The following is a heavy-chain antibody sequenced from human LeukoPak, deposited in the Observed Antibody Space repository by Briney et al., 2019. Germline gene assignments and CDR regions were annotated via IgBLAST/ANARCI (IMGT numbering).Heavy chain of an antibody. Sequence: GGSLRLSCAPSGFTFSSYWMHWVRQAPGKGLGWVSRINSDGSITSYADSVKGRFTISRDNAKNTLYLQMNSLRAEDTAVYYSATLEGSDYWGQGTLVTVSS. CDR2: INSDGSIT. CDR3: ATLEGSDY. D-gene: IGHD1-26*01. CDR1: GFTFSSYW. J-gene: IGHJ4*02. V-gene: IGHV3-74*01.